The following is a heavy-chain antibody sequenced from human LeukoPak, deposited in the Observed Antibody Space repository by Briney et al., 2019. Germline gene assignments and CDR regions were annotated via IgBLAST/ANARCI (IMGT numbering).Heavy chain of an antibody. CDR2: IKQDGSEK. J-gene: IGHJ4*02. V-gene: IGHV3-7*01. Sequence: GGSLRLSCAASGFTFSNYWMNWVRQAPGKGPEWVAKIKQDGSEKYYVDSVEGRFSISRDNAKNSLYLQMNSLRGEDTAVYHCARDPTRYSYGTQYFDYWGQGTLVTVSS. CDR1: GFTFSNYW. D-gene: IGHD5-18*01. CDR3: ARDPTRYSYGTQYFDY.